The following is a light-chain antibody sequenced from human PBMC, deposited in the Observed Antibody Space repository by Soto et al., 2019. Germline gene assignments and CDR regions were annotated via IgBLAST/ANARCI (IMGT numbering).Light chain of an antibody. CDR2: NNN. CDR1: SSNMGSNA. J-gene: IGLJ3*02. Sequence: QSVLTQPPSASGTPGQRVTISCSGSSSNMGSNAVNWYQQLPGTAPKLLIYNNNQRPSGVPDRFSGSKSGTSASLAISGLQSEDESDYYCAAWDGSLNGWVFGGGTKLTVL. V-gene: IGLV1-44*01. CDR3: AAWDGSLNGWV.